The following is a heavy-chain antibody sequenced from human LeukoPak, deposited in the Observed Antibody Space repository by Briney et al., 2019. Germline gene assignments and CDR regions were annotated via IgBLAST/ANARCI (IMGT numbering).Heavy chain of an antibody. Sequence: SETLSLTCSVSGGSISSYYWSWIRQPPGKGLEWIGYIYYSGSTNYNPSLKSRVTISVDTSKNQFSLKLSSVTAADTAVYYCARTVAAAGRSFHYYYGMDAWGQGTTVTVSS. CDR2: IYYSGST. CDR1: GGSISSYY. D-gene: IGHD6-13*01. V-gene: IGHV4-59*08. CDR3: ARTVAAAGRSFHYYYGMDA. J-gene: IGHJ6*02.